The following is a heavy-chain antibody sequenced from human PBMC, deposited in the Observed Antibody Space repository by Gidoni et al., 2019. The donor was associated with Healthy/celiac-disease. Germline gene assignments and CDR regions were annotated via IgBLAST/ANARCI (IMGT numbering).Heavy chain of an antibody. CDR2: ISYDGSNK. D-gene: IGHD3-3*01. CDR3: ARDSHKEWLLATPDY. CDR1: GFTFSSYA. J-gene: IGHJ4*02. V-gene: IGHV3-30-3*01. Sequence: QVQLAAFGGGVVQPGRSLRRSCAASGFTFSSYAMHWVRQAPGKGLEWVAVISYDGSNKYYADSVKGRFTISRDNSKNTLYLQMNSLRAEDTAVYYCARDSHKEWLLATPDYWGQGTLVTVSS.